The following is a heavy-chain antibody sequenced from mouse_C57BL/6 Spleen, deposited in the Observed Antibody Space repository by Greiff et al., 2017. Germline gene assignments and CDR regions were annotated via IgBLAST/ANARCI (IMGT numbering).Heavy chain of an antibody. CDR3: ARNGYYEEGYAFDY. D-gene: IGHD2-3*01. V-gene: IGHV5-17*01. CDR2: ISSGSSTI. CDR1: GFTFSDYG. J-gene: IGHJ4*01. Sequence: DVMLVQSGGGLVRPGASLKLSCAASGFTFSDYGMHWVRQAPEKGLEWVAYISSGSSTIYYADTVKGRFTISTDNAKNTLFLQMTSLRSEDTAMYYYARNGYYEEGYAFDYWGQGTSVTVSS.